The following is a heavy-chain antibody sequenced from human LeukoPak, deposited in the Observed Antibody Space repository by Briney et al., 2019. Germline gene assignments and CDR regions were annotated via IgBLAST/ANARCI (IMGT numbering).Heavy chain of an antibody. CDR2: ISWNSGSI. J-gene: IGHJ5*02. D-gene: IGHD3-3*01. CDR1: GYSFTSYW. Sequence: SLKISCKGSGYSFTSYWIGWVRQMPGKGLEWVSGISWNSGSIGYADSVKGRFTISRDNAKNSLYLQMNSLRAEDMALYYCAKGASFWSGWGWFDPWGQGTLVTVSS. CDR3: AKGASFWSGWGWFDP. V-gene: IGHV3-9*03.